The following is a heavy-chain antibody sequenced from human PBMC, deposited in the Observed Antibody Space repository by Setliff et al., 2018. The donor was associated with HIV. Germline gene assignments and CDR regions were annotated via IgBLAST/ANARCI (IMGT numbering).Heavy chain of an antibody. CDR2: IYRTGKA. Sequence: SETLSLTCGVSGGSISDSKYYWSWIRQPPGKGLEFIGSIYRTGKAYYNLSLKSRLTMSLDTSKNQFSLNLSSVTAADTAVYYCASRVYYYDESAILREEGFVPWGQGTLVTVSS. D-gene: IGHD3-22*01. V-gene: IGHV4-39*01. J-gene: IGHJ5*02. CDR1: GGSISDSKYY. CDR3: ASRVYYYDESAILREEGFVP.